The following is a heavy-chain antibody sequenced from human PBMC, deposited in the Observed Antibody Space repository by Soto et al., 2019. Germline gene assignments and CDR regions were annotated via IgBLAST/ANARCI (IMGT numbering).Heavy chain of an antibody. D-gene: IGHD6-19*01. CDR2: IKHDGSDE. Sequence: EVQLVESGGGLVQPGGSLRLSCAASGFTFSTNWMSWVRQAPGKGLEWVANIKHDGSDEYYVDPVKGRFTISRDNAKNSLYLQMSSLRAEDTAVYYCARPLGWRAAFDIWGQGTVVTVSS. CDR1: GFTFSTNW. CDR3: ARPLGWRAAFDI. J-gene: IGHJ3*02. V-gene: IGHV3-7*01.